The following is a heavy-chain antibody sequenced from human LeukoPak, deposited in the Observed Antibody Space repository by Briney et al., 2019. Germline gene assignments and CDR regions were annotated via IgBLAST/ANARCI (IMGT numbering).Heavy chain of an antibody. CDR1: GGSISSYY. D-gene: IGHD2-2*01. Sequence: SETLSLTCTVSGGSISSYYWSWIRQPAGKGLEWIGRIYTSGSTNYNPSLKSRVTMSVDTSKNQFSLKLSSVTAAGTAVYYCAREGIVVAQNAFDIWGQGTMVTVSS. V-gene: IGHV4-4*07. J-gene: IGHJ3*02. CDR2: IYTSGST. CDR3: AREGIVVAQNAFDI.